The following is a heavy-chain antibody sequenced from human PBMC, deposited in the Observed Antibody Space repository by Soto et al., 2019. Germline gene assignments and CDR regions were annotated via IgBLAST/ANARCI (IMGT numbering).Heavy chain of an antibody. CDR2: INPSGGST. Sequence: GASVKVSCKASGYTFTSYYMHWVRQAPGQGLEWMGIINPSGGSTSYAQKFQGRVTMTRDTSTSTVYMELSSLRSEDTAVYYCARKDYYDSSGYYPIPYYWGQGSLVTVSS. V-gene: IGHV1-46*01. CDR3: ARKDYYDSSGYYPIPYY. J-gene: IGHJ4*02. CDR1: GYTFTSYY. D-gene: IGHD3-22*01.